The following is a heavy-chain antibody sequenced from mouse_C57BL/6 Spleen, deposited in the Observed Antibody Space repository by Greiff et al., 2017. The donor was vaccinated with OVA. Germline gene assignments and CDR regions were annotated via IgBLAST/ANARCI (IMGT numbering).Heavy chain of an antibody. CDR3: ARRGLDGSSYGDAMDY. CDR2: INPNNGGT. Sequence: VQLQQSGPELVKPGASVKIPCKASGYTFTDYNMDWVKQSHGKSLEWIGDINPNNGGTIYNQKFKGKATLTVDKSSSTAYMELRSLTSEDTAVYYCARRGLDGSSYGDAMDYWGQGTSVTVSS. V-gene: IGHV1-18*01. D-gene: IGHD1-1*01. CDR1: GYTFTDYN. J-gene: IGHJ4*01.